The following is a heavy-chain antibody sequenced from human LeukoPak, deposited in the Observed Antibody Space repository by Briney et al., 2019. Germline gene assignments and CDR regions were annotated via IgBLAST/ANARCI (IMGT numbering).Heavy chain of an antibody. D-gene: IGHD3-3*01. CDR1: GFTFSSYA. V-gene: IGHV4-59*05. Sequence: GSLRLSCAASGFTFSSYAMSWVRQPPGRGLEWIGSISYTGNTYYSPSLRSRITVSIDTSKNQFSLTLTSVTAADTAVYYCAKLGDYDFWSGYFYYFDYWGQGTLVTVSS. J-gene: IGHJ4*02. CDR2: ISYTGNT. CDR3: AKLGDYDFWSGYFYYFDY.